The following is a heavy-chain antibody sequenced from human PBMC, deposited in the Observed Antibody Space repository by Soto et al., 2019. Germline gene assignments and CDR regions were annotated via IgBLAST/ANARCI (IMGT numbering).Heavy chain of an antibody. D-gene: IGHD1-1*01. CDR3: ARGKQRHIQSMPYNWFDP. CDR2: IIPIFGTA. Sequence: SVKISCWPSGGTFRSYAISWVRQAPGQGLEWMGGIIPIFGTANYAQKLQGRVTITADESTSTAYMELSSLRSEDTAVYYCARGKQRHIQSMPYNWFDPRGHVTLFTV. J-gene: IGHJ5*02. V-gene: IGHV1-69*13. CDR1: GGTFRSYA.